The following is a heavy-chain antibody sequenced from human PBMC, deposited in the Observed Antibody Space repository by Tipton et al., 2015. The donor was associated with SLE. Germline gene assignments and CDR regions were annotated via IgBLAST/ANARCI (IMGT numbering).Heavy chain of an antibody. V-gene: IGHV3-30-3*01. CDR3: AKDLRLYDFSPYYYGMDV. J-gene: IGHJ6*02. CDR1: GFTFSSYA. D-gene: IGHD3-3*01. CDR2: ISYDGSNK. Sequence: SLRLSCAASGFTFSSYAMHWVRQAPGKGLEWVAVISYDGSNKYYADSVKGRFTISRDNSKNTLYLQMNSLRAEDTAVYYCAKDLRLYDFSPYYYGMDVWGQGTTVTVSS.